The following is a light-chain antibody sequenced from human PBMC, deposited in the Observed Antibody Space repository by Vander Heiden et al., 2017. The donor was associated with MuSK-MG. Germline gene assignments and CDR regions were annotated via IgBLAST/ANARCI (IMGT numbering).Light chain of an antibody. CDR3: QQLNSYPLT. V-gene: IGKV1-9*01. Sequence: DIQLTQSPSFLSASVGDRVTITCRASRGISTYLAWYQQKLGKAPKVLISAASTLQSGVPSRFSGSGSGTEFTLTISSLQPEDCATYYCQQLNSYPLTFGGGTKVEIK. CDR2: AAS. J-gene: IGKJ4*01. CDR1: RGISTY.